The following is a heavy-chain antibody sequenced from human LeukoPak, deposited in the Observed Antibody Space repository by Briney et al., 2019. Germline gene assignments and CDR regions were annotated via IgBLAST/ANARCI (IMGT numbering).Heavy chain of an antibody. CDR1: GGTFSSYA. V-gene: IGHV1-69*13. J-gene: IGHJ4*02. CDR3: ARDRGSSSGRKGYFDY. Sequence: SVKVSCKASGGTFSSYAISWVRQAPGQGLEWMGGIIPIFGTANYAQKFQGRVTITADESTSTAYMELSSLRSEDTAVYYCARDRGSSSGRKGYFDYWGQGTLVTVSS. CDR2: IIPIFGTA. D-gene: IGHD6-6*01.